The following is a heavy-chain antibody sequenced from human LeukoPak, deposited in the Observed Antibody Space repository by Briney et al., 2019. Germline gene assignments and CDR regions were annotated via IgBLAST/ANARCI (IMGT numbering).Heavy chain of an antibody. J-gene: IGHJ4*02. V-gene: IGHV4-39*01. D-gene: IGHD2-2*01. CDR1: GGSISSSSYY. CDR2: IYYSGST. CDR3: ARRRYIVVVPAVWDY. Sequence: SETLSLTCTVSGGSISSSSYYWGWIRQPPGKGLEWIGSIYYSGSTYYNPSLKSRVTISVDTSKNQFSLKLSSVTAADTAVHYCARRRYIVVVPAVWDYWGQGTLVTVSS.